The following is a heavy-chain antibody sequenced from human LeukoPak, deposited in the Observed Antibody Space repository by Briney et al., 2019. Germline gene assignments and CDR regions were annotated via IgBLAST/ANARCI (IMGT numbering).Heavy chain of an antibody. V-gene: IGHV1-2*06. CDR1: GSNFTGFY. Sequence: GASVKVSCKASGSNFTGFYINWVRQTPGQGLKWMGRINFNRGVTNYGSKFRGRVTMTSDTSINTAYMELSSLQSDDTAVYYCAGARPSAVVVITNWFDPWGQGTLVTVSS. J-gene: IGHJ5*02. CDR3: AGARPSAVVVITNWFDP. D-gene: IGHD2-21*01. CDR2: INFNRGVT.